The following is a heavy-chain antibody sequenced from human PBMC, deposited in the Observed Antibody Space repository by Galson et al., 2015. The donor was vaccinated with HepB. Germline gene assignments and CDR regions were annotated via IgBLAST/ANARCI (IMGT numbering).Heavy chain of an antibody. J-gene: IGHJ6*03. CDR1: GFSLSSYT. V-gene: IGHV3-21*01. CDR3: ARGREYQLSYCKECHYTYMDI. Sequence: SLRLSCAASGFSLSSYTMNWVRQSPGKGLEWVSSISSSGRYTFYTDSMRGRITVSRDDTKNSLYLQVNSLRAEDAAVYYCARGREYQLSYCKECHYTYMDIWGKGTTVTVSS. CDR2: ISSSGRYT. D-gene: IGHD2-2*01.